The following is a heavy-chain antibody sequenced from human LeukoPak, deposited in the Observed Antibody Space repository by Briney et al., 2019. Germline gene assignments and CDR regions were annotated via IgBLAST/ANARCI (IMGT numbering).Heavy chain of an antibody. D-gene: IGHD3-3*02. J-gene: IGHJ4*02. CDR2: INHRRNT. CDR3: ARGQFWSGYSI. Sequence: SETLSLTCAVYGGSFSGYYWSWIRQPPGKGLEWIGEINHRRNTNYNPSLKSRVTMSVDTSKNQFSLNLSSVTAADTAVYYCARGQFWSGYSIWGQGTLVTVSS. CDR1: GGSFSGYY. V-gene: IGHV4-34*01.